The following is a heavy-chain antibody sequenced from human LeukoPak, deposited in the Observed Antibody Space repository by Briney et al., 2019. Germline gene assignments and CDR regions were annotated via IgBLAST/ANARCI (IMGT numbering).Heavy chain of an antibody. CDR2: INPNSGGT. CDR3: ARDLTMLEWATTGVDY. V-gene: IGHV1-2*02. Sequence: GASVKVSCEPSGYTFTGYYMHWVRQAPGQGLEWMGWINPNSGGTNYAQKFQGRVTMTRDTSISTAYMELSRLRSDDTAVYYCARDLTMLEWATTGVDYWGQGTLVTVSS. D-gene: IGHD3-10*01. J-gene: IGHJ4*02. CDR1: GYTFTGYY.